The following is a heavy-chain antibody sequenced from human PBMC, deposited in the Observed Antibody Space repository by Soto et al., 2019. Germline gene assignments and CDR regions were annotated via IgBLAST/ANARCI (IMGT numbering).Heavy chain of an antibody. J-gene: IGHJ4*02. D-gene: IGHD2-15*01. CDR3: ASSTRLIRRKGATDY. Sequence: GGSVRLSCAASGFTFSSYSMNWVRQAPGKGLEWVSYISNSSSTIYYADSVKGRFTISGDNAKNSLYLQMNSLRDEDTAGYYCASSTRLIRRKGATDYSGPAPLVTVSS. CDR2: ISNSSSTI. CDR1: GFTFSSYS. V-gene: IGHV3-48*02.